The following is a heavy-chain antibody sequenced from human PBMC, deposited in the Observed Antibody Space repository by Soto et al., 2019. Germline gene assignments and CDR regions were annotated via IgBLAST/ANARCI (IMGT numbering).Heavy chain of an antibody. D-gene: IGHD3-10*01. Sequence: QVQLVQSGAEVKKPGSSVKVSCKASGGTFSSYTISWVRQAPGQGLEWMGRIIPILGIANYAQKFQGRVTITADKYTSTAYMELSSLRSEDTAVYYCARDGEAYDYYYYGMDVWGQGTTVTVSS. V-gene: IGHV1-69*08. CDR2: IIPILGIA. J-gene: IGHJ6*02. CDR1: GGTFSSYT. CDR3: ARDGEAYDYYYYGMDV.